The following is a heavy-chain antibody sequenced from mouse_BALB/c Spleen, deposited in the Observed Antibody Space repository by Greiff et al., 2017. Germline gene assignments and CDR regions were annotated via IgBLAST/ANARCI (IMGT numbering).Heavy chain of an antibody. D-gene: IGHD2-4*01. CDR2: ISSGSSTI. J-gene: IGHJ3*01. V-gene: IGHV5-17*02. CDR1: GFTFSSFG. Sequence: EVKLVESGGGLVQPGGSRKLSCAASGFTFSSFGMHWVRQAPEKGLEWVAYISSGSSTIYYADTVKGRFTISRDNPKNTLFLQMTSLRSEDTAMYYCARGDYDYDVGFAYWGQGTLVTVSA. CDR3: ARGDYDYDVGFAY.